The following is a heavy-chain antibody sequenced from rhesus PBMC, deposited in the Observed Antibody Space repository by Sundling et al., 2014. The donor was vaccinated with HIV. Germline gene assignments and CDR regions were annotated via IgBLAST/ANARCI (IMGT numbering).Heavy chain of an antibody. Sequence: QVTLKESGPALVKPTQTLTLTCTFSGFSLSTSGMGVGWIRQPPGKALEWLASIYWDDDKYYSTSLKSRLTISKGTSKNQVVLTVPNMDPVDTATYYCARIFSLAYNRFDYWGQGVLVTVSS. CDR3: ARIFSLAYNRFDY. D-gene: IGHD3-3*01. V-gene: IGHV2S1*01. J-gene: IGHJ4*01. CDR1: GFSLSTSGMG. CDR2: IYWDDDK.